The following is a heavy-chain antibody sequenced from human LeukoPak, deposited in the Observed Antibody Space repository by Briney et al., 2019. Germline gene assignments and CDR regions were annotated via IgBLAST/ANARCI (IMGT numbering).Heavy chain of an antibody. CDR1: GYTFTSYG. Sequence: ASVKVSCKASGYTFTSYGISWVRQAPGQGLEWMGIINPSGGSTSYAQKFQGRVTMTRDTSTSTVYMELSSLRSEDTAVYYCARDPPNCSGGSCYSSYMDVWGKGTTVTISS. CDR2: INPSGGST. CDR3: ARDPPNCSGGSCYSSYMDV. J-gene: IGHJ6*03. D-gene: IGHD2-15*01. V-gene: IGHV1-46*01.